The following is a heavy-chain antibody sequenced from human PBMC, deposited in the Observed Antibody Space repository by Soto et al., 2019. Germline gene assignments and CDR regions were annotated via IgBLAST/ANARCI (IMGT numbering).Heavy chain of an antibody. CDR2: IYSGGGT. CDR3: ARNGWGMATVGM. D-gene: IGHD4-4*01. V-gene: IGHV3-53*01. Sequence: EVQLVESGGGLVQPGGSLRLSCAASGFTVSNNYMNWFRLAPGKGLEWVSLIYSGGGTYCADSVKGRFTISRDNSKNTLYLQMNSLRAEDTAVYYCARNGWGMATVGMWGPGTLVTVSS. CDR1: GFTVSNNY. J-gene: IGHJ4*02.